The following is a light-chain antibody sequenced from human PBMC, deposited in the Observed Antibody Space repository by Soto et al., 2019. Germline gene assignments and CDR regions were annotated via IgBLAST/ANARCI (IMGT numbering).Light chain of an antibody. CDR1: QYINTR. CDR2: DGA. Sequence: EIVLTQSPATLSSFPGDRVTLSCRASQYINTRLAWYQHRPGQAPRLLIYDGATRVTGVPARFSGSGSGTDFTLTISSLEPEDFAVYYCQQRNDWRRGTFGQGTRLENK. V-gene: IGKV3-11*01. J-gene: IGKJ5*01. CDR3: QQRNDWRRGT.